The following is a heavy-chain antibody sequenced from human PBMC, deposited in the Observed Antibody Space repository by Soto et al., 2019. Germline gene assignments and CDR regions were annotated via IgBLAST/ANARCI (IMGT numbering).Heavy chain of an antibody. V-gene: IGHV4-4*07. D-gene: IGHD3-16*01. CDR2: IYTSGST. J-gene: IGHJ5*02. Sequence: PXETLSLPCTVSGGSIRSSYWSWIRQPAGKGLEWIGRIYTSGSTNYNPSLKSRVTMSVDTSKNQFSLKLSSVTAADTAVYYCARDRESFSSDWFEPWGQGTLVTVSS. CDR3: ARDRESFSSDWFEP. CDR1: GGSIRSSY.